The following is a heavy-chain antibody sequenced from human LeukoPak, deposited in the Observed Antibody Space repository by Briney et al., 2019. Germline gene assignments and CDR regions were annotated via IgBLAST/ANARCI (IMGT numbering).Heavy chain of an antibody. J-gene: IGHJ4*02. D-gene: IGHD3-3*02. CDR1: GFTFVDYG. CDR3: ARDRLGPSFSVSHFDL. Sequence: GGSLRLSCATSGFTFVDYGLSWVRRAPGKGLEWLCAINCNGAITDYADSVKGRFTIARDNAKNSLYLRMDSLRAEDTALYYCARDRLGPSFSVSHFDLWGQGTLVTVSS. V-gene: IGHV3-20*04. CDR2: INCNGAIT.